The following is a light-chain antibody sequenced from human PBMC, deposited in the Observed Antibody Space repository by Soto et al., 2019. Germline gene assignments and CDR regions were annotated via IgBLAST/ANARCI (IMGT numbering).Light chain of an antibody. CDR2: RAS. CDR3: QQYKNLWT. J-gene: IGKJ1*01. CDR1: QSMCRK. V-gene: IGKV3-15*01. Sequence: EIVMTQSPATLSVAPGERATLSCRAGQSMCRKVAWYQQRPGQAPRLLIYRASARATGVPARFSGSGSGKEFTLTISVLQSEDFVLYYCQQYKNLWTFGQGTKVDIK.